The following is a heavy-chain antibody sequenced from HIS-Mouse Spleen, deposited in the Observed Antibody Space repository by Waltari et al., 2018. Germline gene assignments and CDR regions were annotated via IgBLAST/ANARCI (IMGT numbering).Heavy chain of an antibody. J-gene: IGHJ4*02. CDR2: IYYSGRT. CDR3: ARELGAPTVTFDY. CDR1: GGSISSSSYY. D-gene: IGHD4-17*01. Sequence: QLQLQESGPGLVKPSETLSLTCTVSGGSISSSSYYWGWIRQPPGKGLEWIGSIYYSGRTYYNPSLKSRVTISVDTSKNQFSLKLSSVTAADTAVYYCARELGAPTVTFDYWGQGTLVTVSS. V-gene: IGHV4-39*07.